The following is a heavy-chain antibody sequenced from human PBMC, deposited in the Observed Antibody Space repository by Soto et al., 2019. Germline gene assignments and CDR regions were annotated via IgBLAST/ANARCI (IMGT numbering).Heavy chain of an antibody. V-gene: IGHV4-39*01. CDR1: GGSISSSSYY. CDR3: AGVGATNY. D-gene: IGHD1-26*01. CDR2: IYYSGST. Sequence: ASETLSLTCTVSGGSISSSSYYWGWIRQPPGKGLEWIGSIYYSGSTYYNPSLKSRVTISVDTSKNQFSLKLSSVTAADTAVYYCAGVGATNYWGQGTLVTVSS. J-gene: IGHJ4*02.